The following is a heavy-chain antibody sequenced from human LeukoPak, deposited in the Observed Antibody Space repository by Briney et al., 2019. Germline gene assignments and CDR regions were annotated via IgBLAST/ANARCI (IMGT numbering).Heavy chain of an antibody. D-gene: IGHD3-22*01. CDR2: ISWNSGSI. CDR3: ARGAGYYSHEDY. V-gene: IGHV3-9*01. J-gene: IGHJ4*02. CDR1: GFTFDDYA. Sequence: GRSLRLSCAASGFTFDDYAMHWVRQAPGKGLEWVSGISWNSGSIGYADSVKGRFTISRDNAKNSLYLQMNGLRAEDTAVYYCARGAGYYSHEDYWGQGTLVTVS.